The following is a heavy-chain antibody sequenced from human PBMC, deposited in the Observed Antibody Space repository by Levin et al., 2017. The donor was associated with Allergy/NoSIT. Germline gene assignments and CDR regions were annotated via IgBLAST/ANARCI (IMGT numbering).Heavy chain of an antibody. J-gene: IGHJ4*02. V-gene: IGHV4-61*01. CDR2: IYYNGGT. Sequence: SETLSLTCTVSGGSVSSGNYYWTWIRQPPGKGLEWIGYIYYNGGTNYNPSLKSRVTISIDTSKNQFYLRLTSVTAADTAVYYCARGRDSSGYYPFDYWGQGTLVTFSS. CDR1: GGSVSSGNYY. CDR3: ARGRDSSGYYPFDY. D-gene: IGHD3-22*01.